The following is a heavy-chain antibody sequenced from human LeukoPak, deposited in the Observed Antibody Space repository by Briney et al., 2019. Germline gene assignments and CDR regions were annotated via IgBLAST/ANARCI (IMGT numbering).Heavy chain of an antibody. CDR3: ARGAVTTLDAFDI. CDR2: INHSGST. V-gene: IGHV4-34*01. D-gene: IGHD4-17*01. Sequence: SETLSLTCAVYGGSFSGYYWSWIRKPPGKGLEWIGEINHSGSTNYNPSLKSRVTISVDTSKNQFSLKLSSVTAADTAVYYCARGAVTTLDAFDIWGQGTMVTVSS. J-gene: IGHJ3*02. CDR1: GGSFSGYY.